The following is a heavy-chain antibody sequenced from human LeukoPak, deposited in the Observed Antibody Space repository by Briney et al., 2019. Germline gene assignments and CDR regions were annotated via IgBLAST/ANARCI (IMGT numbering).Heavy chain of an antibody. CDR3: AKFLPTHIVVANYYFDY. CDR1: GFTFSSYA. D-gene: IGHD2-21*01. Sequence: QSGGSLRLSCAASGFTFSSYAMSWVRQAPGKGLEWVSAISGSGGSTYYADSVKSRFTISRDNSKNTLYLQMNSLRAEDTAVYYCAKFLPTHIVVANYYFDYWGQGTLVTVSS. J-gene: IGHJ4*02. V-gene: IGHV3-23*01. CDR2: ISGSGGST.